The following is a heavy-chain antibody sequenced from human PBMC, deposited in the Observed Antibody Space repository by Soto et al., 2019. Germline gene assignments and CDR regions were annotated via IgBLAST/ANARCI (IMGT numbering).Heavy chain of an antibody. D-gene: IGHD1-26*01. V-gene: IGHV1-69*02. CDR2: TIPIVSIT. J-gene: IGHJ4*02. CDR3: ARTGSVDY. CDR1: GGTFSSYS. Sequence: QGQLVQSGAEVKKPGSSVKVSCKDSGGTFSSYSLSWVRQAPGQGLEWMGRTIPIVSITNYAQKFQGRITITADKSTATAYMELSSLRPEDTAVYYCARTGSVDYWGQGSLVTVSS.